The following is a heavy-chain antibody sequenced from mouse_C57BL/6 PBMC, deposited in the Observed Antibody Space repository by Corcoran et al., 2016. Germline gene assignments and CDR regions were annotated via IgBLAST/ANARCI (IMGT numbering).Heavy chain of an antibody. CDR1: GYTFTDYY. CDR3: ARDYGRVY. J-gene: IGHJ2*01. Sequence: EVQLQQSGPELVKPGASVKISCKASGYTFTDYYMNWVKQSHGKSLEWIGDINPNNGGTSYNQKFKGKATLTVDKSSSTAYMELRNLTSEDSAVYYCARDYGRVYWGQGTTLTVSS. V-gene: IGHV1-26*01. D-gene: IGHD1-1*01. CDR2: INPNNGGT.